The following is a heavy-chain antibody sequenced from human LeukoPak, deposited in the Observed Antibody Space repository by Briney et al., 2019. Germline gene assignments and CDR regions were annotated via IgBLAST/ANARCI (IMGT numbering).Heavy chain of an antibody. CDR3: ARDDIATYDY. CDR2: IKEDGSEK. J-gene: IGHJ4*02. Sequence: GGSLGLSCAVSGFTFRRYWMSWVRQAPGKGLEWLANIKEDGSEKYYVDSVKGRFTISRDNAKNSLYLQMDSLRAEDTGVYYCARDDIATYDYWGQGTLVTVSS. CDR1: GFTFRRYW. D-gene: IGHD2-15*01. V-gene: IGHV3-7*01.